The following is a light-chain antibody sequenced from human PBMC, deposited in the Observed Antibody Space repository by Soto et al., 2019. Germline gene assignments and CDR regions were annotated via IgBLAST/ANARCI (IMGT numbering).Light chain of an antibody. CDR1: ESVTSGH. Sequence: IVLTQSPGTLSLYPGERATLSCRASESVTSGHLAWYQQKPGQAPRLLMYGVSARATGTPDRFSGSGSGTDFTLTISRLEPEDFAVYSCQYYDLLPTFGPGTRLEIK. J-gene: IGKJ5*01. CDR3: QYYDLLPT. CDR2: GVS. V-gene: IGKV3-20*01.